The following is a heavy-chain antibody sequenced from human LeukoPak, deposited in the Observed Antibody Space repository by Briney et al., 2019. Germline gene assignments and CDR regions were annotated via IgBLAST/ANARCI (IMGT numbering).Heavy chain of an antibody. CDR1: GYTFTSYY. D-gene: IGHD3-22*01. V-gene: IGHV1-46*01. CDR2: INPSGGSS. Sequence: ASVKVSCRASGYTFTSYYLHWVRQAPGQGLEWMGIINPSGGSSTYAQKFQGRVTMTRDTSTSTVYMELSSLRSEDTAVYYCAKVGRYYDSSGYDSWGQGTLVTVSS. CDR3: AKVGRYYDSSGYDS. J-gene: IGHJ4*02.